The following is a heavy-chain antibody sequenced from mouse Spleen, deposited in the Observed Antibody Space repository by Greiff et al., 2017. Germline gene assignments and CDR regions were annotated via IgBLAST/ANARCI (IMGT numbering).Heavy chain of an antibody. CDR3: ARHPIYYYGSSSVYAMDY. V-gene: IGHV5-12*02. CDR2: ISNGGGST. J-gene: IGHJ4*01. Sequence: EVQRVESGGGLVQPGGSLKLSCATSGFTFSDYYMYWVRQTPEKRLEWVAYISNGGGSTYYPDTVKGRFTISRDNAKNTLYLQMSRLKSEDTAMYYCARHPIYYYGSSSVYAMDYWGQGTSVTVSS. D-gene: IGHD1-1*01. CDR1: GFTFSDYY.